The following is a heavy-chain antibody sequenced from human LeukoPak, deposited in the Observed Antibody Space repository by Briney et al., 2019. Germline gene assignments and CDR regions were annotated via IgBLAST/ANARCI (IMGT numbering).Heavy chain of an antibody. J-gene: IGHJ4*02. CDR3: ARADSSGWGSLDY. D-gene: IGHD6-19*01. CDR1: GFTFSSYE. Sequence: GGSLRLSCAASGFTFSSYEMNWVRQAPGKGLEWVSYISSSGSTIYYADSVKGRFTISRDNAKNSLYLQMNSLRAEDTAVCYCARADSSGWGSLDYWGQGTLVTVSS. V-gene: IGHV3-48*03. CDR2: ISSSGSTI.